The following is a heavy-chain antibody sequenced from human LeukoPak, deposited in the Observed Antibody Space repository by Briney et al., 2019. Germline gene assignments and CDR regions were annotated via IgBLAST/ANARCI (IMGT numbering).Heavy chain of an antibody. CDR2: ISNSAGST. D-gene: IGHD3-10*01. CDR1: GFTSSDYY. V-gene: IGHV3-23*01. J-gene: IGHJ4*02. CDR3: AKRASGSGTSLYYFDY. Sequence: GGSLRLSCAVSGFTSSDYYMSWIRQAPGKGLEWVSVISNSAGSTFYADSVKGRFTISRDNSKNTLYLQMNSLRAEDTAVYYCAKRASGSGTSLYYFDYWGQGTLVTVSS.